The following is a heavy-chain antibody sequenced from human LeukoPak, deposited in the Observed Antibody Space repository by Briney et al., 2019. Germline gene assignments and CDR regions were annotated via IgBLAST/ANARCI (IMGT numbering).Heavy chain of an antibody. CDR3: ARVSYYYYYMDV. Sequence: SETLSLTCTVSGGSISSSGSYWGWIRQPPGKGLEWIGSIYYSGNTYNPSLKSRVTISVDTSKNQFSLNLTSVNAADTAVYYCARVSYYYYYMDVWGKGTTVTVSS. CDR2: IYYSGNT. V-gene: IGHV4-39*07. J-gene: IGHJ6*03. CDR1: GGSISSSGSY.